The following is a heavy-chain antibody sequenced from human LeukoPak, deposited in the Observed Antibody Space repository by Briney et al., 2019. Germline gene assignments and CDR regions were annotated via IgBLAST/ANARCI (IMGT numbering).Heavy chain of an antibody. CDR2: IKQDGSVA. Sequence: PGGSLRLSCAASGFTVSSNYMSWVRQAPGKGLEWVANIKQDGSVAYYVDSVKGRFTVSRDNAKNSLYLQLNSLGAEDTAVYYCATRYCTIPACRASSYHCMDNWGKGTTVTVSS. V-gene: IGHV3-7*01. CDR1: GFTVSSNY. J-gene: IGHJ6*03. CDR3: ATRYCTIPACRASSYHCMDN. D-gene: IGHD2-8*01.